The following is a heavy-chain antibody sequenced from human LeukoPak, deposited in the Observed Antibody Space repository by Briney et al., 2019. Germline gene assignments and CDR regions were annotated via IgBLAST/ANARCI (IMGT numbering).Heavy chain of an antibody. Sequence: GASVKVSCKASGYTFTSYGISWVRQAPGQGLEWMGWVNPNSGGTDYAQKFQGRITMTRETSISTAYMELNSLRSDDTAVYYCARDEEAYYYDSSGYRDYWGQGTLVTVSS. CDR3: ARDEEAYYYDSSGYRDY. J-gene: IGHJ4*02. CDR2: VNPNSGGT. V-gene: IGHV1-2*02. D-gene: IGHD3-22*01. CDR1: GYTFTSYG.